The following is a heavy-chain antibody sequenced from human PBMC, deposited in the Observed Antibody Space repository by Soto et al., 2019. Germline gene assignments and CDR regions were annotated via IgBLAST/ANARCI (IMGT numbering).Heavy chain of an antibody. D-gene: IGHD4-4*01. CDR1: GFTFRSYS. Sequence: HPGGSLRLSCAASGFTFRSYSMNWVRQAPGKGLDWISYISASTTSIYYADSVQGRFTISRDNSKNTLYLQMNSLRAEDTAVYYCAKDPEMATVDFEYWGQGTLVTVSS. J-gene: IGHJ4*02. CDR3: AKDPEMATVDFEY. CDR2: ISASTTSI. V-gene: IGHV3-48*01.